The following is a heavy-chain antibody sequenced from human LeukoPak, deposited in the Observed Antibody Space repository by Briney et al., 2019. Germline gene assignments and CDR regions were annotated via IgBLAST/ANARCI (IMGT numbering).Heavy chain of an antibody. J-gene: IGHJ4*02. CDR2: IRNDGLTR. Sequence: PGGSLRLSCAASGFTFSSRWMGWVRQAPGKGLEWVANIRNDGLTRYYLDSVKGRFTISRDNAKDSLSLQMNSLRAEDTAVYFCARHGDYCFDLWGQGTLVTVSS. CDR1: GFTFSSRW. D-gene: IGHD4-17*01. V-gene: IGHV3-7*01. CDR3: ARHGDYCFDL.